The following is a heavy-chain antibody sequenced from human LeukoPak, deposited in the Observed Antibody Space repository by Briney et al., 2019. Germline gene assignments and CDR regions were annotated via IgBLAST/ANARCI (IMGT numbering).Heavy chain of an antibody. Sequence: ASVTVSCKASGYTFTGYYMHWVRQAPGQGLEWMGWINPNSGGTNYAQKFQGRVTMTRDTSISTAYMELSRLRSDDTAVYYCARDGYSSSINWFDPWGQGTLVTVSS. V-gene: IGHV1-2*02. CDR2: INPNSGGT. J-gene: IGHJ5*02. CDR3: ARDGYSSSINWFDP. CDR1: GYTFTGYY. D-gene: IGHD6-6*01.